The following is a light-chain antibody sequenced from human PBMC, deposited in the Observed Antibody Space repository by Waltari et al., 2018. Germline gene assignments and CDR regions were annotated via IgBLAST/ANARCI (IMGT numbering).Light chain of an antibody. V-gene: IGLV3-9*02. CDR2: RDN. Sequence: WDPQRPGQTPLLGIYRDNNRPSGIPERFSGSNSGNTASLTISGLQAEDEADYYCCSYAGSYNLVFGGGTKLTVL. J-gene: IGLJ2*01. CDR3: CSYAGSYNLV.